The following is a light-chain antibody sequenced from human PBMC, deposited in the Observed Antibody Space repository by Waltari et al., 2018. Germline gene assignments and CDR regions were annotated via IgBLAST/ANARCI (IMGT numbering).Light chain of an antibody. J-gene: IGKJ1*01. CDR3: QQYNNWPGWT. CDR1: QSVSSN. CDR2: GAS. V-gene: IGKV3-15*01. Sequence: EIVMTQSPATLSVSPGERATLSCRASQSVSSNLAWYQQKPGQAPRLLIYGASTRATGVPARFSGSGSGTEVTLTISSLQSEDFAVYYCQQYNNWPGWTFGQGTKVEIK.